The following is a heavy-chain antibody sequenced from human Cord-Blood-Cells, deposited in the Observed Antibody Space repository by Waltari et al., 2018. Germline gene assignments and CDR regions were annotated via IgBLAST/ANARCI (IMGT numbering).Heavy chain of an antibody. CDR1: GGSISSYY. Sequence: QVQLQELGPGLVKPSETLSLTCTVSGGSISSYYWSWIRQPPGKGLEWIGYIYYSGSTNYNPSLKSRVTISVDTSKNQFSLKLSSVTAADTAVYYCAVSGGYWGQGTLVTVSS. D-gene: IGHD3-16*01. V-gene: IGHV4-59*01. J-gene: IGHJ4*02. CDR3: AVSGGY. CDR2: IYYSGST.